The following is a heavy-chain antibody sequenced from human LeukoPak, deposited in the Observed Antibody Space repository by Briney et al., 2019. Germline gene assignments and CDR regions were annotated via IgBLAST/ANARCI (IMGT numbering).Heavy chain of an antibody. CDR2: IYTSGST. Sequence: PSQTLSLTCTVSGGSIRSGSYCWSWIRQPAGKGLEWIGRIYTSGSTNYNPSLKSRATISVDTSKNQFPLKLSSVTAADTAVYYWSRSHRSRYRSGGSCYPVGWFDPWGQGTLVTVSS. CDR3: SRSHRSRYRSGGSCYPVGWFDP. CDR1: GGSIRSGSYC. D-gene: IGHD2-15*01. J-gene: IGHJ5*02. V-gene: IGHV4-61*02.